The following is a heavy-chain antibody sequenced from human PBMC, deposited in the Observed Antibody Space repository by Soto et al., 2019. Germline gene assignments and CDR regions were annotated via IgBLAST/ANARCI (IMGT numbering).Heavy chain of an antibody. CDR1: DDFISSYY. CDR2: VSTNGAT. Sequence: PWEILSLTCTVSDDFISSYYWNWIRQPAGKGLEWIGRVSTNGATNYNPSLESRVTMSVDTSKNQFSLKLTSVTAADTAVYFCARADYEILTGSYAMDVWGQGTTVTVSS. J-gene: IGHJ6*02. D-gene: IGHD3-9*01. CDR3: ARADYEILTGSYAMDV. V-gene: IGHV4-4*07.